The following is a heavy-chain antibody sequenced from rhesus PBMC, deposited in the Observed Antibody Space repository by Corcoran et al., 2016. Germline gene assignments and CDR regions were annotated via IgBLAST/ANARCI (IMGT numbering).Heavy chain of an antibody. Sequence: QVQLQESGPGLVKPSETLSLTCAVSGGSISSGYYYWSWIRQPPGKGLEWIGYITYSGSTSYNPSLKGRVTLSGDTSKNQLSLKLSSVTAADTAVYYCASSAGTRSAFDFWGQGLRVTVSS. D-gene: IGHD1-20*01. CDR1: GGSISSGYYY. V-gene: IGHV4-122*02. CDR2: ITYSGST. CDR3: ASSAGTRSAFDF. J-gene: IGHJ3*01.